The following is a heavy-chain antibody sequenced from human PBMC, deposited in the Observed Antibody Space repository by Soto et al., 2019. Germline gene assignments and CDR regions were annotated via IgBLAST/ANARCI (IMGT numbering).Heavy chain of an antibody. V-gene: IGHV3-64*01. CDR3: GRVRCSGGNGYSNFYCMDV. J-gene: IGHJ6*03. CDR2: IGPDGSRT. CDR1: GFTFSAYG. D-gene: IGHD2-15*01. Sequence: GGSLRLSCAASGFTFSAYGIHWVRQAPGKGLEYVSAIGPDGSRTYYANSVKGRFTISRDNSKNTLYLQMGSLTAEDMAVYYWGRVRCSGGNGYSNFYCMDVWGRGTTVTVAS.